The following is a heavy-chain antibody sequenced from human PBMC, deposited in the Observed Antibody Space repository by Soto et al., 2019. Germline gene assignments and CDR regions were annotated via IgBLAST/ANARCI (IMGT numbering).Heavy chain of an antibody. CDR2: ISGSGDST. Sequence: GGSLSLSCAASGFTFSSYGMSWVRQAPGKGLEWVSAISGSGDSTYYADSVKGRFTISRDNSKNTLYLQMNSLRAEDTAAYYCAKDLPPSSGTYYGYFDYWGQGTLVTVSS. J-gene: IGHJ4*02. D-gene: IGHD1-26*01. CDR1: GFTFSSYG. V-gene: IGHV3-23*01. CDR3: AKDLPPSSGTYYGYFDY.